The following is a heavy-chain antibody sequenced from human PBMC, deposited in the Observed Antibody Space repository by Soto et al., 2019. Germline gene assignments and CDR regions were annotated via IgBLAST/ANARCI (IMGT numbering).Heavy chain of an antibody. CDR2: ISYDGSNK. Sequence: GGSLRLSCAASGFTFSSYAMHWVRQAPGKGLEWVAVISYDGSNKYYADSVKGRFTISRDDSKNTAYLQMNSLKTEDTAVYYCTRHLQDYWGQGTLVTVSS. J-gene: IGHJ4*02. CDR3: TRHLQDY. CDR1: GFTFSSYA. V-gene: IGHV3-30-3*01.